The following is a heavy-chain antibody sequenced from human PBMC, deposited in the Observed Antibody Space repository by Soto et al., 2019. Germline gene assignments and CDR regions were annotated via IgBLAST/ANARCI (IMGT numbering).Heavy chain of an antibody. J-gene: IGHJ6*02. CDR2: MNPNSGNT. CDR1: GYTFTSYD. V-gene: IGHV1-8*01. Sequence: QVQLVQSGAEVKKPGASVKVSCKASGYTFTSYDINWVRQATGQGLEWMGWMNPNSGNTGYAQKFKGRVTMTRNTSVSAAYMELSSLRSEDTAVYYCARERTGTTSMDVWGQGTTVTVSS. D-gene: IGHD1-1*01. CDR3: ARERTGTTSMDV.